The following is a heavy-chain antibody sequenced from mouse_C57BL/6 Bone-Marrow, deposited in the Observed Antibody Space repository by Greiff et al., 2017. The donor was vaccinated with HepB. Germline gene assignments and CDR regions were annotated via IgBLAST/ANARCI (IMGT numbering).Heavy chain of an antibody. D-gene: IGHD3-2*02. J-gene: IGHJ3*01. CDR2: INPNNGGT. CDR3: ARWTAQARGWFAY. Sequence: EVQLQQSGPELVKPGASVKISCKASGYTFTDYYMNWVKQSHGKSLEWIGDINPNNGGTSYNQKFKGKATLTVDKSSSTAYMELRSLTSEDSAVYYCARWTAQARGWFAYWGQGTLVTVSA. V-gene: IGHV1-26*01. CDR1: GYTFTDYY.